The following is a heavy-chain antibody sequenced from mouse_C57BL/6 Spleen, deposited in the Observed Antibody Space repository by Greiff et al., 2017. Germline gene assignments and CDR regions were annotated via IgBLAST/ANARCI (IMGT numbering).Heavy chain of an antibody. D-gene: IGHD1-1*01. CDR3: ARGDYGSSYSWFAY. J-gene: IGHJ3*01. Sequence: QVQLQQPGTELVKPGASVKLSCKASGYTFTSYWMHWVKQRPGQGLEWIGNINPSNGGTNYTEKFKSKATLTVDKSSSTAYMQLSRLTSEDSAVYYCARGDYGSSYSWFAYWGQGTLVTVSA. CDR2: INPSNGGT. CDR1: GYTFTSYW. V-gene: IGHV1-53*01.